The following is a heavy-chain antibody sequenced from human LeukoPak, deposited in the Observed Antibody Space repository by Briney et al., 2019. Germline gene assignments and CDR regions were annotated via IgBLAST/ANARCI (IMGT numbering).Heavy chain of an antibody. CDR3: ARECCGGQQWLAPAFDYYYYGMDV. Sequence: ASVKVSCKASGYTFTSYGISWVRQAPGQGLEWMGWISAYNGNTNYAQKLQARVTMTTDTSTSTAYMELRSLRSDDTAVYYCARECCGGQQWLAPAFDYYYYGMDVWGKGTTVTVSS. CDR2: ISAYNGNT. V-gene: IGHV1-18*04. J-gene: IGHJ6*04. CDR1: GYTFTSYG. D-gene: IGHD6-19*01.